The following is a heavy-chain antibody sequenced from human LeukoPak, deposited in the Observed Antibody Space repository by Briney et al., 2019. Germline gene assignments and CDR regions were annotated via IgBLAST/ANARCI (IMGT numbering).Heavy chain of an antibody. CDR1: GGSISSSSYY. CDR2: IYYSGST. V-gene: IGHV4-39*07. J-gene: IGHJ6*02. D-gene: IGHD2/OR15-2a*01. Sequence: SETLSLTCTVSGGSISSSSYYWGWIRQPPGKGLEWIGSIYYSGSTYYNPSLKSRVTISVDTSKNQFSLELSSVTAADTAVYYCAREGQIVASYYYGMTSGAKGPRSPSP. CDR3: AREGQIVASYYYGMTS.